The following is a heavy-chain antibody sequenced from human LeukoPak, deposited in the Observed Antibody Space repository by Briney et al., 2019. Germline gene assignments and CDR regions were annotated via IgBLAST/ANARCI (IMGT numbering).Heavy chain of an antibody. CDR1: GFSFSTYG. V-gene: IGHV3-33*06. Sequence: GGSLRLSCAASGFSFSTYGMHWVRQAPGKGLEWVALIWNAGTNTYYADSVKGRFTISRDNSKNTLYLQMDSLRVEDTAVYCCAKDGFGSGSHYPDYWGQGTLVTVSS. CDR2: IWNAGTNT. D-gene: IGHD3-10*01. CDR3: AKDGFGSGSHYPDY. J-gene: IGHJ4*02.